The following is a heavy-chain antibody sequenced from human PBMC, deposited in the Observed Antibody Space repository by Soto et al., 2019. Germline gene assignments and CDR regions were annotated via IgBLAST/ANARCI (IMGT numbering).Heavy chain of an antibody. J-gene: IGHJ6*02. V-gene: IGHV1-69*01. CDR2: IIPIFGTA. CDR1: GGTFSSYA. Sequence: QVQLVQSGAEVKKPGSSVKVSCKTSGGTFSSYAISWVRQAPGQGLEWMGGIIPIFGTANYAQKFQGRVTITADESQSTAYMELSRLRSEDTAVYYCARPSGSYYGEDYYYGIDVWGQGTTVTVSS. D-gene: IGHD1-26*01. CDR3: ARPSGSYYGEDYYYGIDV.